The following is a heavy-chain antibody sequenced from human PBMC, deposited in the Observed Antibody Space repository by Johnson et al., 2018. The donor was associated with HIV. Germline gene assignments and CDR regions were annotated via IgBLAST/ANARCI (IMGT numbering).Heavy chain of an antibody. Sequence: MQLVESGGVVVQPGGSLRLSCAASGFTFDDYAMHWVRQAPGKGLEWVSLIYSGGSTYYADSVKGRFTISRDNSKNTLYLQMNSLRAEDTAVYFCARGCRDGYTCDAFDVWGQGTRVTVSS. CDR2: IYSGGST. V-gene: IGHV3-66*01. CDR3: ARGCRDGYTCDAFDV. CDR1: GFTFDDYA. J-gene: IGHJ3*01. D-gene: IGHD5-24*01.